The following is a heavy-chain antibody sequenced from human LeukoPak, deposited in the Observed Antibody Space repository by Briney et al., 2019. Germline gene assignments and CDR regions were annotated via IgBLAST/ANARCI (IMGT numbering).Heavy chain of an antibody. CDR1: GYAFSSYG. J-gene: IGHJ4*02. V-gene: IGHV1-18*01. Sequence: ASVKVSCKASGYAFSSYGIAWVRQAPGQGLEWMGWISGFNGNTDYAQKFQGRVTMTTDTSTSTAYMELRSLRSDDTALYYCAGVVAFSFDYRLDYWGRGAQVTVSS. CDR3: AGVVAFSFDYRLDY. D-gene: IGHD3-16*01. CDR2: ISGFNGNT.